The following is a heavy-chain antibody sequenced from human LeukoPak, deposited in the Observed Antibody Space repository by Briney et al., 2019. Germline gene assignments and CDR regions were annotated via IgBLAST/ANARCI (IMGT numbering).Heavy chain of an antibody. Sequence: GGSLRLSCAASGFIFSNYAMSWVRQAPGKGLEWVSSISSSSSYIYYADSVKGRFTISRDNAKNSLYLQMNSLRAEDTAVYYCARGAAAGPIGARFDPWGQGTLVTVSS. CDR2: ISSSSSYI. CDR1: GFIFSNYA. J-gene: IGHJ5*02. D-gene: IGHD6-13*01. V-gene: IGHV3-21*01. CDR3: ARGAAAGPIGARFDP.